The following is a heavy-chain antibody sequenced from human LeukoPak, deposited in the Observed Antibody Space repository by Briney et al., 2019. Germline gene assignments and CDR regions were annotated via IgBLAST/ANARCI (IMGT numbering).Heavy chain of an antibody. CDR1: GFTFSNYG. CDR2: IRYDGSKK. CDR3: AKELSYSNYAY. J-gene: IGHJ4*02. Sequence: GGSLRLSCATSGFTFSNYGMHWVRQAPGKGLEWVAFIRYDGSKKYYADSVKGRFTISRDNSKNTLYLQMNSLRAEDTAVYYCAKELSYSNYAYWGQGTLVTVSS. V-gene: IGHV3-30*02. D-gene: IGHD4-11*01.